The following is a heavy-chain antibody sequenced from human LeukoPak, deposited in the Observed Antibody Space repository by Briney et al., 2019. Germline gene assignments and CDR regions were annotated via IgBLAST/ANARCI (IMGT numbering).Heavy chain of an antibody. CDR3: AREGGWY. CDR2: FYYGGST. J-gene: IGHJ4*02. V-gene: IGHV4-39*01. CDR1: GGSISGSSHY. Sequence: SETLSLTCSVSGGSISGSSHYWSWIRQPLGKGLEWIGTFYYGGSTYYNASLRSRVTISVDTSKNQFSLKLTSVTATDTAVYYCAREGGWYLGQGTLVTVSS. D-gene: IGHD6-19*01.